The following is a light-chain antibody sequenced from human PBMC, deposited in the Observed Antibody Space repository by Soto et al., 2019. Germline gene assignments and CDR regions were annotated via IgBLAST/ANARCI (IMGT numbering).Light chain of an antibody. Sequence: DIQMTQSPSSLSASVGDGVTITCRASLNVSTYLLWYQQKPGEAPKFIIYATSNLQHGVPSRFSGSGSGTDFTLTITSLQPEDFATYYCQQSYSTVYTFGQGTKV. CDR3: QQSYSTVYT. V-gene: IGKV1-39*01. CDR1: LNVSTY. CDR2: ATS. J-gene: IGKJ2*01.